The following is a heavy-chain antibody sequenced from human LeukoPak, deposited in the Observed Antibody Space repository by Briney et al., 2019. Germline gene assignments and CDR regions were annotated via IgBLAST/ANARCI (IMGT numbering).Heavy chain of an antibody. CDR2: IEYTGYT. Sequence: SETLSLTCTVSGGSITSYYWSWLRQPPGKGLEYIGYIEYTGYTNYNPSLKSRVTISGDASKRQFYLKLDSVTAADTAVYYCARTSSSSDIDFCGQGTLVTVSS. CDR1: GGSITSYY. D-gene: IGHD6-6*01. CDR3: ARTSSSSDIDF. J-gene: IGHJ4*02. V-gene: IGHV4-59*01.